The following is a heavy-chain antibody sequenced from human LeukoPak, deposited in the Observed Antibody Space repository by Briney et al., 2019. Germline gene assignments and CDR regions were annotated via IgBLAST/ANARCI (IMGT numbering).Heavy chain of an antibody. V-gene: IGHV3-23*01. CDR1: GFTFSSYA. CDR2: ISGSGGST. J-gene: IGHJ1*01. D-gene: IGHD6-6*01. CDR3: AKDGRLGSSSPGYFQH. Sequence: GGSLRLSCAASGFTFSSYAMSWVRQAPGKGLEWVSAISGSGGSTYYADSVKGRFTISRDNSKNTLYLQMNSLRAEDTAVYYCAKDGRLGSSSPGYFQHWGQGTLVTVSS.